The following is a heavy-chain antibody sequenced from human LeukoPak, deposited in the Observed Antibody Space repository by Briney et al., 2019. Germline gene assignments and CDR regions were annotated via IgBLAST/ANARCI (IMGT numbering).Heavy chain of an antibody. V-gene: IGHV1-18*01. D-gene: IGHD3-9*01. CDR3: AREGDWSTPFDY. CDR1: GYTFTSYG. J-gene: IGHJ4*02. Sequence: ASVKVSCKASGYTFTSYGISWVRQAPGQGLEWMGWISAYNGNTNYAQKLQGRVTMTTDTSTSTAHMELRSLRSDDTAVYYCAREGDWSTPFDYWGQGTLVTVSS. CDR2: ISAYNGNT.